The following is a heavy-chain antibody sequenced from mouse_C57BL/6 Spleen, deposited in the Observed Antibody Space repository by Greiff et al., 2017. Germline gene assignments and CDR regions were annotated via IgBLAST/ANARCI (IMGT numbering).Heavy chain of an antibody. D-gene: IGHD2-3*01. Sequence: EVKLMESGGGLVQPKGSLKLSCAASGFSFNTYAMNWVRQAPGKGLEWVARIRSKSNNYATYYADSVKDRFTISRDDSESMLYLQMINLKTEDTAMYYCVRQGGDGYYYAMDCWGQGTSVTVSS. CDR2: IRSKSNNYAT. J-gene: IGHJ4*01. V-gene: IGHV10-1*01. CDR3: VRQGGDGYYYAMDC. CDR1: GFSFNTYA.